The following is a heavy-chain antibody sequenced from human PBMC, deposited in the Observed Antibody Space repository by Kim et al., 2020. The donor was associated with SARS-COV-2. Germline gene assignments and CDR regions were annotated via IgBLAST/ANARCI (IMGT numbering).Heavy chain of an antibody. J-gene: IGHJ4*02. CDR1: GFTFDDYA. D-gene: IGHD6-6*01. Sequence: GGSLRLSCAASGFTFDDYAMHWVRQAPGKGLEWVSGISWNSGSIGYADSVKGRFTISRDNAKNSLYLQMNSLRAEDTALYYCAKGKEALSYSSSLDYFDYWGQGTLVTVSS. CDR2: ISWNSGSI. CDR3: AKGKEALSYSSSLDYFDY. V-gene: IGHV3-9*01.